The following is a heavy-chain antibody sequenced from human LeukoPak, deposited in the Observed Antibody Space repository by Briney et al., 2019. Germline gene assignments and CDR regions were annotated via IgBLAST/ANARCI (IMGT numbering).Heavy chain of an antibody. CDR3: ATNTMFRGIHAFDI. J-gene: IGHJ3*02. CDR1: GFSFTNYW. V-gene: IGHV5-51*01. Sequence: GESLKISCKGSGFSFTNYWIGWVRQMPGKGLEWMGIIYPGDSDTRYSPSFQGQVTISADKSISTAYLQWSSLKASDSAMYYCATNTMFRGIHAFDIWGQGTMVTVSS. D-gene: IGHD3-10*01. CDR2: IYPGDSDT.